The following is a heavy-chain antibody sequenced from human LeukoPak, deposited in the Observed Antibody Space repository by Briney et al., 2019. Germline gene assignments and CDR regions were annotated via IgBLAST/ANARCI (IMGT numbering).Heavy chain of an antibody. CDR2: INPNNGGT. CDR1: GYTFTDYY. J-gene: IGHJ4*02. CDR3: ARSLYGSESYFGY. V-gene: IGHV1-2*02. D-gene: IGHD3-10*01. Sequence: ASVKVSCKASGYTFTDYYVHWVRQAPGQGREWMGWINPNNGGTNYAQQFQGRVTMTRDTSISTAYMELSSLRSDDTAVYYCARSLYGSESYFGYWGQGALVTVSS.